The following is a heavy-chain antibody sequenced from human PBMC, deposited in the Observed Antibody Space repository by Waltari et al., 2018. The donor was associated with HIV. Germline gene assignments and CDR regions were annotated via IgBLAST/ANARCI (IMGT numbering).Heavy chain of an antibody. Sequence: QVQLVQSGAEVKKPGSSVTVSCKASGGTFSTYAFSWVRQAPGQGIEWRGTIIPIFGKTNSAQKLQGRVTITAEASTSTAYMELSSLRSEDTAVYYCARGAGVTPVTSGLLDYWGQGTLVTVSS. D-gene: IGHD4-17*01. CDR2: IIPIFGKT. V-gene: IGHV1-69*13. J-gene: IGHJ4*02. CDR3: ARGAGVTPVTSGLLDY. CDR1: GGTFSTYA.